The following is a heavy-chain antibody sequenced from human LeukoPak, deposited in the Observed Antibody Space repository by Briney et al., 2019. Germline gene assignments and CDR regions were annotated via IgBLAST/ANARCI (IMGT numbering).Heavy chain of an antibody. CDR1: GSTLTELS. V-gene: IGHV1-24*01. Sequence: ASVKVSCKVSGSTLTELSMHWVRQAPGKGLEWMGGFDPEDGETIYAQKFQGRVTMTEDTSTDTAYMELSSLRSEDTAVYYCAREPTYYYDSSGYYSAFDIWGQGTMVTVSS. CDR2: FDPEDGET. D-gene: IGHD3-22*01. CDR3: AREPTYYYDSSGYYSAFDI. J-gene: IGHJ3*02.